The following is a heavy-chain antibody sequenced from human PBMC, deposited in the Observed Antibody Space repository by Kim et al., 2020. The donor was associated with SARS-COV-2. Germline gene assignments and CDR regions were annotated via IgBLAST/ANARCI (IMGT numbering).Heavy chain of an antibody. Sequence: GESLKISCKGSGYSFTSYWINWVRQMPGKGLEWMGMIDPSDSYTNYSPSFQGHVTISADKSISTAYLQWSSLKASDTAMYYCARSPTPFTIESWGQGTLVTVSS. J-gene: IGHJ5*01. D-gene: IGHD2-2*01. CDR2: IDPSDSYT. V-gene: IGHV5-10-1*01. CDR1: GYSFTSYW. CDR3: ARSPTPFTIES.